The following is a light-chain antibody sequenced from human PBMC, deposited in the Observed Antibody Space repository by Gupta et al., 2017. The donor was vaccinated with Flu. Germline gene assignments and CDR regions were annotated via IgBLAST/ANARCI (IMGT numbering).Light chain of an antibody. J-gene: IGLJ1*01. CDR1: SSDVGAYDH. CDR3: TSYTSGNTLYV. Sequence: QSALTQPASVSGSPGQSITISCTGTSSDVGAYDHVSWYQQYPGKAPKLLIYEVNNRPSGVSNRFSGSKSGNTASLTISGLQAEDEADYYCTSYTSGNTLYVFGTGTQITVL. V-gene: IGLV2-14*01. CDR2: EVN.